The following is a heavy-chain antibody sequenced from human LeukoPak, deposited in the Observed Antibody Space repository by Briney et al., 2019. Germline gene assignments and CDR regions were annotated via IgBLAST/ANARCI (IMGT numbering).Heavy chain of an antibody. Sequence: GGSLRLSCAASGFTFSSYKMNWVRQAPGKGLEWVSYISSSGSTIYYADSVKGRFTISRDNAKNSLYLQMNSLRAEDTAVYYCARELGGYCSSTSCWDYYYGMDVWGQGTTVTVSS. V-gene: IGHV3-48*03. CDR1: GFTFSSYK. CDR3: ARELGGYCSSTSCWDYYYGMDV. CDR2: ISSSGSTI. J-gene: IGHJ6*02. D-gene: IGHD2-2*01.